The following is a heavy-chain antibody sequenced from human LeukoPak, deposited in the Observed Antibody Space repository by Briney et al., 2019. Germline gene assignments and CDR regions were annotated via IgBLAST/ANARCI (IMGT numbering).Heavy chain of an antibody. Sequence: GGSLRLSCAASGFTFSSYWMRWVRQAPGKGLVWVSRINSDGSSTSYADSVKGRFTISRDNAKNTLYLQMNSLRAEDTAVYYCASYDFWSGYYDYWGQGTLVTVSS. J-gene: IGHJ4*02. CDR1: GFTFSSYW. D-gene: IGHD3-3*01. CDR2: INSDGSST. V-gene: IGHV3-74*01. CDR3: ASYDFWSGYYDY.